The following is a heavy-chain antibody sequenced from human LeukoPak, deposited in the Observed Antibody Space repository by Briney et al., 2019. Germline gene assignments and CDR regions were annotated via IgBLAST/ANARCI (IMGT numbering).Heavy chain of an antibody. CDR3: AGGRGSPLGWFDP. CDR1: GFTFTNAW. V-gene: IGHV3-15*07. Sequence: GGSLRLSCAASGFTFTNAWMNWVRQAPGKGLEWVGRIKSKTDGGTTDYAAPVKGRFTISRDNSKNTLYLQMNSLRAEDTAVYYCAGGRGSPLGWFDPWGQGTLVTVSS. D-gene: IGHD1-26*01. J-gene: IGHJ5*02. CDR2: IKSKTDGGTT.